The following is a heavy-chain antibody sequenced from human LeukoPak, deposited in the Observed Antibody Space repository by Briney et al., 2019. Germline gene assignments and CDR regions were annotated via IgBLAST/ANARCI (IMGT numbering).Heavy chain of an antibody. CDR3: ARDVDTAMGPPGINYYYYGMDV. Sequence: ASVKVSCKASGGTFSSYAISWVRQAPGQGLEWMGRIIPILGIANYAQKFQGRVTITADKSTSTAYMELSSLRSEDTAVYYCARDVDTAMGPPGINYYYYGMDVWGQGTTVTVPS. CDR2: IIPILGIA. CDR1: GGTFSSYA. V-gene: IGHV1-69*04. D-gene: IGHD5-18*01. J-gene: IGHJ6*02.